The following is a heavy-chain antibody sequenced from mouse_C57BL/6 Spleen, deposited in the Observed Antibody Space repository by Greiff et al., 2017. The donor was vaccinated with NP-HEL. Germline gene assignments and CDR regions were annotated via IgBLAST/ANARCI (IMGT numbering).Heavy chain of an antibody. CDR1: GYTFTSYW. D-gene: IGHD1-1*01. Sequence: QVQLKQPGAELVKPGASVKLSCKASGYTFTSYWMQWVKQRPGQGLEWIGEIDPSDSYTNYNQKFKGKATLTVDTSSSTAYMQLSSLTSEDSAVYYCARVTTGGTWFAYWGQGTLVTVSA. J-gene: IGHJ3*01. CDR2: IDPSDSYT. CDR3: ARVTTGGTWFAY. V-gene: IGHV1-50*01.